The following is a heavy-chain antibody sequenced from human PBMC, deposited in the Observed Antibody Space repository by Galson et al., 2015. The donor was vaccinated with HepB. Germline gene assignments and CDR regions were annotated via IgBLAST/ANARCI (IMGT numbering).Heavy chain of an antibody. J-gene: IGHJ4*02. CDR1: GGSFSRHA. CDR3: AREGQLLYIGSYSSGVYHYLDV. D-gene: IGHD3-22*01. V-gene: IGHV1-69*06. CDR2: IIPNFGTT. Sequence: SVKVSCKVSGGSFSRHAISWVRQAPGQGLEWMGGIIPNFGTTDYAQKFEGRVTITADKSTSTAYMELSSLTSEDTAVYYCAREGQLLYIGSYSSGVYHYLDVWGQGTLVTVSS.